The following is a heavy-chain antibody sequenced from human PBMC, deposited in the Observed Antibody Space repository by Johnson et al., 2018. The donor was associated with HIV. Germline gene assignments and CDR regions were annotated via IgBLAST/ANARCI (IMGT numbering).Heavy chain of an antibody. Sequence: VQLVESGGGVVRPGGSLRLSCVASGFTFDDYGMTWVRQAPGKGLEWVSGINWNGGRTDYADSVSGRFTISRDNAKNSLYLQLNSLRAEDTAVYYCARAGDYDAFDIWGQGTMVTVSS. V-gene: IGHV3-20*04. D-gene: IGHD3-16*01. CDR1: GFTFDDYG. J-gene: IGHJ3*02. CDR3: ARAGDYDAFDI. CDR2: INWNGGRT.